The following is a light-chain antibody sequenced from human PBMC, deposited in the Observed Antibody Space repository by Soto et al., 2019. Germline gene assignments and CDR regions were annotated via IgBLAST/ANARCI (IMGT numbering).Light chain of an antibody. V-gene: IGKV1-33*01. CDR1: QDISNY. Sequence: IQMTQSPSSLSASVGDRVTITCQASQDISNYLNWYQQKPGKAPKLLIYDASNLGTGVPSRFSGSGSGTDFTFTISSLQPEDIATYYCQQYDNLITFGQGTKV. CDR3: QQYDNLIT. CDR2: DAS. J-gene: IGKJ1*01.